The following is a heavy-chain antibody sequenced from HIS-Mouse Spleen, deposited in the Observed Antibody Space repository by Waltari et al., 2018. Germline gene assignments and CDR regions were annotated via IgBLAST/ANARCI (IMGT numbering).Heavy chain of an antibody. J-gene: IGHJ2*01. CDR2: IYYSGST. CDR1: GGSISSGGYY. D-gene: IGHD3-16*01. V-gene: IGHV4-31*03. Sequence: QVQLQESGPGLVKPSQTLSLTCTFPGGSISSGGYYWSRLRQHPGKGLEWIGYIYYSGSTYYNPSLKSRVTISVDTSKNQFSLKLSSVTAADTAVYYCARAPIRGYWYFDLWGRGTLVTVSS. CDR3: ARAPIRGYWYFDL.